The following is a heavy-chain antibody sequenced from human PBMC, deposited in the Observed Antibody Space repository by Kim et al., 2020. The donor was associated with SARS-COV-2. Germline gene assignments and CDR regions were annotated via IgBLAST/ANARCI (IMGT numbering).Heavy chain of an antibody. V-gene: IGHV3-30*02. D-gene: IGHD5-18*01. CDR3: AKDVEGTWIQLWSNLDY. Sequence: VKGRFTISRDNSRNTMYLQMNSLRAEDTAVYYCAKDVEGTWIQLWSNLDYWGQGTLVTVSS. J-gene: IGHJ4*02.